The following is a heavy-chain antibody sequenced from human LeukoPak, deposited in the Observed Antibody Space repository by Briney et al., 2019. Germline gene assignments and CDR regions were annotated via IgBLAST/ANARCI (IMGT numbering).Heavy chain of an antibody. CDR2: IFDGKTI. CDR3: ASGAWAARLNS. D-gene: IGHD4-23*01. CDR1: GESLNYYY. V-gene: IGHV4-34*12. Sequence: SETLSLTCAVYGESLNYYYWSWIRQSPGKGLEWIGDIFDGKTINYNPSLKSRVTIPAATSSQQFSLNLKSVTAADTAVYFCASGAWAARLNSWAQGALVIVSS. J-gene: IGHJ4*02.